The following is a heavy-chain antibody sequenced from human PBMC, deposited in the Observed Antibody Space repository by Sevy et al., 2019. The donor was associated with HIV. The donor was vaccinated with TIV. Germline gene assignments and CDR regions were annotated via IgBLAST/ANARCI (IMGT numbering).Heavy chain of an antibody. CDR1: GFTFSSYW. J-gene: IGHJ3*02. CDR2: IKQDGSEK. V-gene: IGHV3-7*01. D-gene: IGHD2-15*01. Sequence: GGSLRLSCAASGFTFSSYWMSWIRQAPGKGLEWVAYIKQDGSEKYYVDSVKGRFTISRDNAKNSLYLQMNSLRAEDTAVYYCARMHCSGGSCYPYDAFDIWGQRTMVTVSS. CDR3: ARMHCSGGSCYPYDAFDI.